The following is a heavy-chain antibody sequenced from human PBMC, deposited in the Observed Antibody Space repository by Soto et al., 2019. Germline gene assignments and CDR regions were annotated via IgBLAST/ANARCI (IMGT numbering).Heavy chain of an antibody. CDR2: INSDGSST. J-gene: IGHJ5*02. V-gene: IGHV3-74*01. CDR3: GSGFVSNSFDP. Sequence: GGSLRLSCAASGFTFSSYWMHWVRQAPGKGLVWVSRINSDGSSTSYADSVKGRFTISRDNAKNTLYLQMNSLRAEDTAVYYCGSGFVSNSFDPWGQGTLVTVSS. CDR1: GFTFSSYW. D-gene: IGHD2-8*01.